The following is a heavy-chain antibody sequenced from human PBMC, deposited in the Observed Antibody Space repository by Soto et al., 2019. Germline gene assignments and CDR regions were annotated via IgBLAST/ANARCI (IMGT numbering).Heavy chain of an antibody. CDR3: ERVCGGAFDI. J-gene: IGHJ3*02. CDR1: GGSISSGGYS. V-gene: IGHV4-30-2*01. CDR2: IYHSGST. D-gene: IGHD6-25*01. Sequence: SEALSLTWAVSGGSISSGGYSWSWIRQPPGKGLEWIGYIYHSGSTYYNPSLKSRVTISVDTSKNQFSLKLSSVTAADTAVYYCERVCGGAFDICVQGTMVTVTS.